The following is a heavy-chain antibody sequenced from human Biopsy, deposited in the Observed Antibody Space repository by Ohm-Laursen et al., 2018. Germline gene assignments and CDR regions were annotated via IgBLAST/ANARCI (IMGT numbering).Heavy chain of an antibody. J-gene: IGHJ5*02. Sequence: GTLSLTCTVSGGSLSSYSWSWIRQPAGKGLEWIGQIYTSGITNYNPSLKSRVTMSVDTSKNKFSLRVSSVTAADTAVYYCARDRDRRGWFDPWGQGTLVTASS. CDR3: ARDRDRRGWFDP. CDR1: GGSLSSYS. CDR2: IYTSGIT. V-gene: IGHV4-4*07. D-gene: IGHD1-14*01.